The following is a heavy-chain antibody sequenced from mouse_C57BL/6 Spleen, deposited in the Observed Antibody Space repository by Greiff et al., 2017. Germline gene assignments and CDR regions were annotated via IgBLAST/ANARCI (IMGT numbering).Heavy chain of an antibody. Sequence: QVQLQQSGAELARPGASVKLSCKASGYNFTSYGISWVKQRTGQGLEWIGEIYPRSGNTYYNEKFKGKATLTADKSSSTAYMELRSLTSEDSAVYFCARSYDGYAMDYWGQGTSVTVSS. J-gene: IGHJ4*01. CDR2: IYPRSGNT. D-gene: IGHD2-3*01. CDR3: ARSYDGYAMDY. CDR1: GYNFTSYG. V-gene: IGHV1-81*01.